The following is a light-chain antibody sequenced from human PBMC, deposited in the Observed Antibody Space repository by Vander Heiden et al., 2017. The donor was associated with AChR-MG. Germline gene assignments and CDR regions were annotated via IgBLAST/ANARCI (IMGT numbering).Light chain of an antibody. CDR1: DSVSTN. Sequence: EIVMTQSPATLSVSPGERVTLSCRASDSVSTNLAWYQQKPGQPPRLLIYAASTRATGIPARFSGSGSETEFSLAISSLQSEDSAVYYCQQYDNWPRTIGQGTKVEIK. CDR2: AAS. J-gene: IGKJ1*01. CDR3: QQYDNWPRT. V-gene: IGKV3-15*01.